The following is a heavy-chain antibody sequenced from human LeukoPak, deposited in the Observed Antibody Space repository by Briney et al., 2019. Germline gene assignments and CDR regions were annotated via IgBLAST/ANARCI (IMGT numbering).Heavy chain of an antibody. J-gene: IGHJ4*02. CDR2: IYYSGST. D-gene: IGHD2-2*03. V-gene: IGHV4-59*01. Sequence: PSETLSLTCTVSGGSISSYYWSWIRQPPGKGLEWIGYIYYSGSTNYNPSLKSRVTISVDTSKNQFSLKLSSVTAADTAVYYCARGGPGYRSSTSCYIARFDYWGQGTLVTVSS. CDR1: GGSISSYY. CDR3: ARGGPGYRSSTSCYIARFDY.